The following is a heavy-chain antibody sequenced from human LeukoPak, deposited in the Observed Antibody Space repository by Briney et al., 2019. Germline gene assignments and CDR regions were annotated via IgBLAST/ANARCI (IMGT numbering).Heavy chain of an antibody. J-gene: IGHJ5*02. Sequence: PGGSQRLSCAASGFTLSDSAIHWVRQASGKGLEWVGLIDRPAKSYATAYGASVGGRFTISRDDSKNTAYLQMDSLKTEDTALYYCTRDRRTYSWLDPWGQGTLVTVSS. V-gene: IGHV3-73*01. CDR2: IDRPAKSYAT. D-gene: IGHD3-16*02. CDR3: TRDRRTYSWLDP. CDR1: GFTLSDSA.